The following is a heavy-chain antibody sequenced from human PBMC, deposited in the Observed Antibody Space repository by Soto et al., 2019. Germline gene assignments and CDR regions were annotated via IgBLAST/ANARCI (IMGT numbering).Heavy chain of an antibody. CDR2: INSDGGGI. Sequence: PGGSLRLSCAASGFTFSNYWMHWVRQAPGKGLVWVSRINSDGGGIYYAESVKGRFTVSRDNAKNTLYLQMNSLRVEDTAVYYCANDGYVAAVAAPHLMDYWGQGILVTVSS. J-gene: IGHJ4*02. V-gene: IGHV3-74*01. CDR3: ANDGYVAAVAAPHLMDY. CDR1: GFTFSNYW. D-gene: IGHD6-19*01.